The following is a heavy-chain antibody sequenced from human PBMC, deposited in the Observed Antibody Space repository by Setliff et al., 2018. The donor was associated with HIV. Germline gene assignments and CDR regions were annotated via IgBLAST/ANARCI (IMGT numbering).Heavy chain of an antibody. CDR3: THRSSNKAMNF. V-gene: IGHV3-15*01. CDR1: GFTFTNAW. Sequence: PGGSLRLSCAGSGFTFTNAWMNWVRQAPGKGLEWIGRIKSKTDGGTTDYAAHVKGRFAISRDDVTNTVSLEMNSLRFNDTGIYYCTHRSSNKAMNFWGQGAPVTVSS. J-gene: IGHJ4*02. CDR2: IKSKTDGGTT.